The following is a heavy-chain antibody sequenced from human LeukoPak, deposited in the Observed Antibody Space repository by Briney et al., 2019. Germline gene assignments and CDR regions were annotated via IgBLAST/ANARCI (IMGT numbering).Heavy chain of an antibody. CDR3: ARVATTNAFDI. CDR1: GFTFNIYT. Sequence: GGSLRLSCAASGFTFNIYTMNWVRQAPGKGLEWVSYISSSSSTIYYADSVKGRLTISRDNAKNSLYLQMNSLRAEDTAVYYCARVATTNAFDIWGQGTMVTVSS. D-gene: IGHD5-12*01. J-gene: IGHJ3*02. CDR2: ISSSSSTI. V-gene: IGHV3-48*01.